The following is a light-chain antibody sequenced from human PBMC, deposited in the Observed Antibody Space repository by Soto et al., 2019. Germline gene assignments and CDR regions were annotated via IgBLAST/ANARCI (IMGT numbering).Light chain of an antibody. V-gene: IGKV3-15*01. CDR1: QSVSSN. Sequence: EIVMTQSPATLSVSPGERATLSCRASQSVSSNLAWYQQKPGQAPRLLIYGASTRATGIPARFSGSGSGTEFTVTISSLQSKDFAVYYCQQYNNWITFGQGTRLEIK. CDR3: QQYNNWIT. CDR2: GAS. J-gene: IGKJ5*01.